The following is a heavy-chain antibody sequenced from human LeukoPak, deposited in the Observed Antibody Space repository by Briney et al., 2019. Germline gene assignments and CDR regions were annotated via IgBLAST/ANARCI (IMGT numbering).Heavy chain of an antibody. Sequence: ASVKVSCTASGYTFTSYHMHWVRHAPGQGLEWMGIINPSGGSTSYAQKFQGRVTMTRDTSTSTVYMELSSLRSEDTAVYYCVITTYYYDSSGHHANWFDPWGQGTLVTVSS. J-gene: IGHJ5*02. D-gene: IGHD3-22*01. V-gene: IGHV1-46*01. CDR3: VITTYYYDSSGHHANWFDP. CDR2: INPSGGST. CDR1: GYTFTSYH.